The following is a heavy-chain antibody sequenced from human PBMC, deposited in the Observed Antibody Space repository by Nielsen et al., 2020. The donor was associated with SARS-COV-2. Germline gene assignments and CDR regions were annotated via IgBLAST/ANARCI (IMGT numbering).Heavy chain of an antibody. J-gene: IGHJ6*02. CDR3: ARVGDLGPFYGMDV. Sequence: GGSLRLSCKGSGYSFTSYWISWVRQMPGKGLEWMGRIDPSDSYTNYSPSFQGQVTISADKSISTAYLQWSSLKASDTAMYYCARVGDLGPFYGMDVWGQGTTVTVSS. V-gene: IGHV5-10-1*04. CDR1: GYSFTSYW. CDR2: IDPSDSYT. D-gene: IGHD3-16*01.